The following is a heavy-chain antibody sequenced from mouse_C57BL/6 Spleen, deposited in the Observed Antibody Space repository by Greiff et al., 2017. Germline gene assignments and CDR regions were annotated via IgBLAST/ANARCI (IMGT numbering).Heavy chain of an antibody. J-gene: IGHJ2*01. D-gene: IGHD5-5*01. CDR1: GYTFTDYN. V-gene: IGHV1-18*01. Sequence: VQLKQSGPELVKPGASVKIPCKASGYTFTDYNMDWVKQSHGKSLEWIGDINPNNGGTIYNQKFKGKATLTVDKSSSTAYMELRSLTSEDTAVYYCAREGGGITTYTFDYWGQGTTLTVSS. CDR3: AREGGGITTYTFDY. CDR2: INPNNGGT.